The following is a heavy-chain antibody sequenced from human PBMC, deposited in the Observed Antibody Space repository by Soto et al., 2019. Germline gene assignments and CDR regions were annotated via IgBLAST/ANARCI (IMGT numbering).Heavy chain of an antibody. V-gene: IGHV3-64*01. CDR1: GFTFSSYA. CDR2: ISSNGGST. J-gene: IGHJ4*02. Sequence: GGSLRLSCAASGFTFSSYAMHWVRQAPGKGLEYVSAISSNGGSTYYANSVKGRFTISRDNSKNTLYLQMGSLRAEDMAVYYCARALVGSSWYLFGGALGYWGQGILVTVSS. D-gene: IGHD6-13*01. CDR3: ARALVGSSWYLFGGALGY.